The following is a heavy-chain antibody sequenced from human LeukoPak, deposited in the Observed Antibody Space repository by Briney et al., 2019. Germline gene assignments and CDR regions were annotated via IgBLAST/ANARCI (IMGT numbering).Heavy chain of an antibody. CDR1: GFTFSSYE. D-gene: IGHD3-16*01. J-gene: IGHJ3*02. V-gene: IGHV3-48*03. Sequence: GGSLRLSCAASGFTFSSYEMNWVRQAPGKGLEWVSYISSSGSIIYFADSVRGRFTVSRDNAKNSLCLQMNSLRAEDTAVYYCVRDVGGFDIWGQGTMVTVSS. CDR3: VRDVGGFDI. CDR2: ISSSGSII.